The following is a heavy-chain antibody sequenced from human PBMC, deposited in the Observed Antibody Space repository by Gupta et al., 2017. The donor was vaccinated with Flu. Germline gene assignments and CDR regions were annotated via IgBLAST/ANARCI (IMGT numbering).Heavy chain of an antibody. D-gene: IGHD6-19*01. CDR2: ISGSGGST. J-gene: IGHJ4*02. CDR1: GFTFSSYA. Sequence: EVQLLESGGGLVQPGGSLRLSCAASGFTFSSYAMSWVRQAPGKGLEWVSAISGSGGSTDDADSVKGRFTISRDNSKNTLYLQLNSLRAEDTAVYYCAKGRWLVLGYRVQGTLVTVSS. V-gene: IGHV3-23*01. CDR3: AKGRWLVLGY.